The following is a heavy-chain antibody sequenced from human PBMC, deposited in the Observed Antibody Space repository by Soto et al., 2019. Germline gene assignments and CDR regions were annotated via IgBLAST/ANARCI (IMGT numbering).Heavy chain of an antibody. V-gene: IGHV3-21*06. CDR1: GFSFRISD. D-gene: IGHD3-22*01. CDR2: INYSGRYM. J-gene: IGHJ4*02. CDR3: ARKSSSDSTGYDYFDY. Sequence: PCGCLRLACATCGFSFRISDMTGVRQAPGKGLEYVSSINYSGRYMFYAGSLRGRLTVSRDNAKNSLYLQMNSLRAEDTAVYYCARKSSSDSTGYDYFDYWGQGTLVTVSS.